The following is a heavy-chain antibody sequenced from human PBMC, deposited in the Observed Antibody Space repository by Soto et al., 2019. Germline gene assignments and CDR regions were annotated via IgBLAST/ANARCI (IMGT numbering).Heavy chain of an antibody. D-gene: IGHD4-17*01. J-gene: IGHJ4*02. CDR1: GYTFTSYG. V-gene: IGHV1-18*01. Sequence: QVQLVQSGAEVKKPGASVKVSCKASGYTFTSYGISWVRQAPGQGLEWMGWINAYNGNTNYAQKLQGRVTMTTDTSKSTAYRELRSIGTDATAVYYCARDVAYGLIDYWGQGTLVTVSS. CDR2: INAYNGNT. CDR3: ARDVAYGLIDY.